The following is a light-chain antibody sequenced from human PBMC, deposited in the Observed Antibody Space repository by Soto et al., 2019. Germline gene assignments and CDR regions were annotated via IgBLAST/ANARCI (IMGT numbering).Light chain of an antibody. CDR2: ESV. J-gene: IGKJ2*01. V-gene: IGKV2D-29*01. CDR3: VQSIEPPYT. Sequence: DVVMTQTPLSLSVTPGQPASISCTSTQSLLHTDAETYLYWYLQRPGQPPQRLLSESVNRVSRVSDRVTGSVSGTKFTLTICRVEAEDVGDYYGVQSIEPPYTFGQGTKLEIK. CDR1: QSLLHTDAETY.